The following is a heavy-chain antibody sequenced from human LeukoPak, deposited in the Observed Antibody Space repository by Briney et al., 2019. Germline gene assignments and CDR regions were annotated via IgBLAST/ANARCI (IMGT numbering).Heavy chain of an antibody. D-gene: IGHD6-13*01. Sequence: SQTLSLTCTVSGGSISSGGYCWSWIRQHPGKGLEWIGYIYYSGSTYYNPSLKSRVTISVDTSKNQFSLRLSSVTAADTAVYYCATTRPGIAAAGLFDYWGQGTLVTVSS. CDR1: GGSISSGGYC. CDR3: ATTRPGIAAAGLFDY. V-gene: IGHV4-31*03. J-gene: IGHJ4*02. CDR2: IYYSGST.